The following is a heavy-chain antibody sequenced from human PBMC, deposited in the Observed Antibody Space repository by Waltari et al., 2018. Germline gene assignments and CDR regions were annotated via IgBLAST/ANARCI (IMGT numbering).Heavy chain of an antibody. V-gene: IGHV4-39*01. Sequence: QLQLQESGPGLVKSSETLSLICSVSGGSISTINCDWDWIRQTPGKGLEWIGSVHYTGNPYYNPPLKHRVTISVDSSKNEFSLRLRSVTASDTAVYYCARLFNHYIDVWGRGTAVTVSS. CDR1: GGSISTINCD. CDR2: VHYTGNP. CDR3: ARLFNHYIDV. J-gene: IGHJ6*03.